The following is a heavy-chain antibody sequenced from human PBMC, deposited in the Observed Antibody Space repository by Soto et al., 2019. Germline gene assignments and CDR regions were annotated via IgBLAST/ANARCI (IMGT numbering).Heavy chain of an antibody. CDR2: IYYSGST. D-gene: IGHD4-17*01. CDR3: TRVGGYYGDYPNFDY. J-gene: IGHJ4*02. V-gene: IGHV4-59*01. CDR1: GGSIRSYY. Sequence: SETLSLTYTVYGGSIRSYYWSWIRQPPGKGLEWIGNIYYSGSTNYNPSRKSRVTMSVDMSKNQVSLKLSSVTAADTAVYYCTRVGGYYGDYPNFDYWGQGALVTVS.